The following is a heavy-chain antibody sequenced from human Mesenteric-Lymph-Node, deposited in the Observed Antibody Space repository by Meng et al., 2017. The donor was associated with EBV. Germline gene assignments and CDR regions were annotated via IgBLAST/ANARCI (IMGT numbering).Heavy chain of an antibody. V-gene: IGHV3-23*01. Sequence: EVQLLESGGSLVQPGGSLRLACAVSGLSFRFYPMSWVRQAPGEGLEWVSGISGSGGSTFYADSVKGRFTISRDISKNTLYLQMNSLRAEDTAVYYCARVRGRSDGWYDQFDNWGQGNLVTRLL. CDR1: GLSFRFYP. CDR2: ISGSGGST. CDR3: ARVRGRSDGWYDQFDN. J-gene: IGHJ4*02. D-gene: IGHD6-19*01.